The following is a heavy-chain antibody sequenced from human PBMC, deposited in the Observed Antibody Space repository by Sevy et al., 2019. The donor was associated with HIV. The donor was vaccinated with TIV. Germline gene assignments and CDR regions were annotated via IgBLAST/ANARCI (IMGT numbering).Heavy chain of an antibody. CDR2: IIPIFGTT. D-gene: IGHD1-7*01. V-gene: IGHV1-69*13. Sequence: ASVKVSCKASGGTFSNYALSWVRQAPGQGLEWMGGIIPIFGTTNLVQTFQGRVTITADHSRSTAYMELSSLRAADTAVYYCARTPLLTIPGTTDVYFDNWGQGTLVTVSS. CDR1: GGTFSNYA. CDR3: ARTPLLTIPGTTDVYFDN. J-gene: IGHJ4*02.